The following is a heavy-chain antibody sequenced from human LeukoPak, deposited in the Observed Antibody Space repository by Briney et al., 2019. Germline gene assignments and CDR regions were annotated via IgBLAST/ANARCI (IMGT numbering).Heavy chain of an antibody. CDR1: GYTFTSYG. CDR3: ARASASPTNSNSYYFETTKKNAFDI. CDR2: ISAYNGDK. V-gene: IGHV1-18*01. J-gene: IGHJ3*02. Sequence: ASVKVSCKASGYTFTSYGISWVRQAPGQGLEWMGWISAYNGDKNYAQKLQGRVTMTTDTSTKTAYMELRSLSSDDTAVYYCARASASPTNSNSYYFETTKKNAFDIWGQGTMVTVSS. D-gene: IGHD3-22*01.